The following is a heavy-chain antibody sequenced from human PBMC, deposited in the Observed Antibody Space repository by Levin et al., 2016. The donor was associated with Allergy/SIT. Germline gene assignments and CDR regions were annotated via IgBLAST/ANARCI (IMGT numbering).Heavy chain of an antibody. CDR2: MNPSSAYT. J-gene: IGHJ3*02. CDR1: GYTFTSSD. Sequence: ASVKVSCKASGYTFTSSDLHWVRQPTGQGLQWMGWMNPSSAYTAYAQNFQGRVTMTRDTSISTAYMELSSLRSEDTAVYYCARAPRGLYYYDSSGYYGLDAFDIWGQGTMVTVSS. V-gene: IGHV1-8*01. D-gene: IGHD3-22*01. CDR3: ARAPRGLYYYDSSGYYGLDAFDI.